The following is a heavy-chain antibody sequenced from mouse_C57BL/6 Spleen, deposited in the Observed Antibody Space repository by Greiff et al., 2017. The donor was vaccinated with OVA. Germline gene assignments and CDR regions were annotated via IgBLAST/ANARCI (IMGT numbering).Heavy chain of an antibody. CDR3: TRFITTDAWFAY. CDR1: GYTFTDYE. Sequence: QVHVKQSGAELVRPGASVTLSCKASGYTFTDYEMHWVKQTPVHGLEWIGAIDPETGGTAYNQKFKGKAILTADKSSSTAYMELRSLTSEDSAVYYCTRFITTDAWFAYWGQGTLVTVSA. V-gene: IGHV1-15*01. J-gene: IGHJ3*01. CDR2: IDPETGGT. D-gene: IGHD1-1*01.